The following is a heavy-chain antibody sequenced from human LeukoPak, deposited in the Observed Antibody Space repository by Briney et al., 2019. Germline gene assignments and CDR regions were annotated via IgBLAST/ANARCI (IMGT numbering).Heavy chain of an antibody. CDR1: GFTFSSYA. V-gene: IGHV3-30-3*01. J-gene: IGHJ4*02. D-gene: IGHD3-16*01. CDR2: ISYDGSNY. Sequence: PGRSLRLSCAASGFTFSSYALHWVRQAPGRGLEWVAVISYDGSNYYYADSVKGRFTISRDNSKNTLYLQMNSLRAADTAMYYCARDWRDYVWGSYCDYWGQGTLVTVSS. CDR3: ARDWRDYVWGSYCDY.